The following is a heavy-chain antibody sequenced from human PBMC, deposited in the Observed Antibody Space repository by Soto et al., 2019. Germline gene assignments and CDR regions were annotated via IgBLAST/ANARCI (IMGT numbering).Heavy chain of an antibody. J-gene: IGHJ6*02. V-gene: IGHV1-18*04. CDR2: ISAYNGNT. CDR1: GYTFTGYY. CDR3: ARLYCISTSCYLGMDV. Sequence: GASVKVSCKASGYTFTGYYMHWVRQAPGQGLEWMGWISAYNGNTNYAQKLQGRVTMTTDTSTSTAYMELRSLRSDDTAVYYCARLYCISTSCYLGMDVWGQGTTVTVSS. D-gene: IGHD2-2*01.